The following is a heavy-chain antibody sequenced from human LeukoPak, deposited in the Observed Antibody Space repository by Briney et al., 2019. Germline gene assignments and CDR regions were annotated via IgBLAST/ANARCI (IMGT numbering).Heavy chain of an antibody. CDR1: GGSISSYY. CDR2: MYYSGST. V-gene: IGHV4-59*01. CDR3: ASLYSGSYDTGSFDYFNY. Sequence: SETLSLTCTVSGGSISSYYWSWIRQPPGKGLEWIGYMYYSGSTNNNPSLKSRVTISVDTSKNQFSLKLSSVTAADTAVYYCASLYSGSYDTGSFDYFNYWGQGTLVTVSS. D-gene: IGHD1-26*01. J-gene: IGHJ4*02.